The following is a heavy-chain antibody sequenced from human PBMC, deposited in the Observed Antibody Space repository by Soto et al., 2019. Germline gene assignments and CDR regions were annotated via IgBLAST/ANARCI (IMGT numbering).Heavy chain of an antibody. CDR3: ARGRYYGSGSYPTGYYGMDV. D-gene: IGHD3-10*01. V-gene: IGHV1-69*13. J-gene: IGHJ6*02. CDR1: GGTFSSYA. Sequence: SVKVSCKASGGTFSSYAISWVRQAPGQGLEWMGGIIPIFGTANYAQKFQGRVTVTADESTSTAYMELSSLRSEDTAVYYCARGRYYGSGSYPTGYYGMDVWGQGTKVTVSS. CDR2: IIPIFGTA.